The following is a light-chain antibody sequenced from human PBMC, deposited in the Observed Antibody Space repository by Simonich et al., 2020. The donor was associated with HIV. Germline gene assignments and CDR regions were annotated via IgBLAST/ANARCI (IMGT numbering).Light chain of an antibody. CDR2: ANS. Sequence: SALTQEASVSGTVGQKVTLSCTGNSNNVGIYAVGWYQQISHGAPKTVMFANSLPSGIPDRCSASKSGTTASLTISGLQPEDEADYYCSTWDHSLSAHAFGGGTKLTVL. J-gene: IGLJ3*02. V-gene: IGLV1-36*01. CDR3: STWDHSLSAHA. CDR1: SNNVGIYA.